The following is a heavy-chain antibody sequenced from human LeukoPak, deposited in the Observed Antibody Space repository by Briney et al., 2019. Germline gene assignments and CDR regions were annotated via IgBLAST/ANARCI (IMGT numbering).Heavy chain of an antibody. CDR1: GFTFSSYS. V-gene: IGHV3-21*01. Sequence: GGSLRLSCAASGFTFSSYSMNWVRQAPGKGLEWVSSISSSSSYIYYADSVKGRFTISRGNAKNSLYLQMNSLRAEDTAVYYCARDHTVTTAGYWGQGTLVTVSS. D-gene: IGHD4-17*01. J-gene: IGHJ4*02. CDR2: ISSSSSYI. CDR3: ARDHTVTTAGY.